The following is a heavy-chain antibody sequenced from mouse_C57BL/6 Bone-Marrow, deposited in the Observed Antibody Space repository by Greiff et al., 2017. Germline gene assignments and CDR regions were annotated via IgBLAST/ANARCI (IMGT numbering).Heavy chain of an antibody. CDR2: ISSGGSYT. CDR3: ARPNWAGFAY. CDR1: GFTFSSYG. V-gene: IGHV5-6*02. J-gene: IGHJ3*01. Sequence: EVMLVESGGDLVKPGGSLTLSCAASGFTFSSYGMSWVRQTPDKRLEWVATISSGGSYTYYPDSVKGRFPISRDNAKNTLYLQMSSLKSEDTAMYYCARPNWAGFAYWGQGTLVTVSA. D-gene: IGHD4-1*01.